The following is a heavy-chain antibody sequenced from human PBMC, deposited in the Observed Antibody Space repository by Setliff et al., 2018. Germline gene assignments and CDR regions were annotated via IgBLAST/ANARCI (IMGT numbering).Heavy chain of an antibody. J-gene: IGHJ3*02. CDR1: GGTFSSYA. Sequence: GASVKVSCKASGGTFSSYAISWVRQAPGQGLEWMGGIIPILGNTNYAQKVQGRVTMTTDTSASTAYMELRSLRSDDTAVYYCARVFGYYDSSGYIGPFDIWGQGTMVTVSS. D-gene: IGHD3-22*01. CDR2: IIPILGNT. V-gene: IGHV1-69*10. CDR3: ARVFGYYDSSGYIGPFDI.